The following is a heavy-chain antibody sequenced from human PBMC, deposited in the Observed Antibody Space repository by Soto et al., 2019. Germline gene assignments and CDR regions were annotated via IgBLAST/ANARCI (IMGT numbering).Heavy chain of an antibody. CDR2: ISSSSSTI. V-gene: IGHV3-11*04. CDR3: ARGGGIFDY. Sequence: PGGSLRLSCAASGFSFNDYYMTWIRQAPGKGLEWVSYISSSSSTIKYADSVKGRLTISRDNAKNSLYLQINSLRDEDTAVYYCARGGGIFDYWGQGTLVTVSS. J-gene: IGHJ4*02. D-gene: IGHD3-16*01. CDR1: GFSFNDYY.